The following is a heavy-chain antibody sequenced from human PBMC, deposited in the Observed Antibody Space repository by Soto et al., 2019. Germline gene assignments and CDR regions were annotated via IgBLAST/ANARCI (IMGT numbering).Heavy chain of an antibody. CDR3: ARAEGYSYGPYYYYYGMDV. CDR2: INPNSGGT. V-gene: IGHV1-2*02. J-gene: IGHJ6*02. D-gene: IGHD5-18*01. CDR1: GYTFTGYY. Sequence: GASVKVSCKASGYTFTGYYMHWVRQAPGQGLEWMGWINPNSGGTNYAQKFQGRVTMTRDTSISTAYMELSRLRSDDTAVYYCARAEGYSYGPYYYYYGMDVWGQGTTVTVSS.